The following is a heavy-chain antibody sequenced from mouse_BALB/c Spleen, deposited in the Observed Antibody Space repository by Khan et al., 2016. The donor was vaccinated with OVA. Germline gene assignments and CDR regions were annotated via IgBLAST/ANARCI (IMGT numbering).Heavy chain of an antibody. Sequence: EVQLQESGPGLVKPSQSLSLTCTVTGYSITSDYAWNLIRQFPGNKLEWMGNISYSGSANYDASLKSRIAITRDTSENQVFLQLNSVTTEDSATYYCARRYYYGHWYFDVWGEGTTVTVSS. V-gene: IGHV3-2*02. J-gene: IGHJ1*01. D-gene: IGHD1-1*01. CDR1: GYSITSDYA. CDR3: ARRYYYGHWYFDV. CDR2: ISYSGSA.